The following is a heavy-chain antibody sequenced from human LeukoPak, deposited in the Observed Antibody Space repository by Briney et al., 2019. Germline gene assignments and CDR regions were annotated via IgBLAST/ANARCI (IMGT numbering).Heavy chain of an antibody. V-gene: IGHV4-61*02. D-gene: IGHD5-12*01. J-gene: IGHJ6*03. CDR1: GGSISSGSYY. CDR3: ARAVGGQKSGYDGNRRTYYYYVDV. Sequence: SETLSLTCTVSGGSISSGSYYWSWIRQPAGKGLEWIGRIYTTGRTNYNPSLKSRVSISIDTSKNQFSLRLSPVTAADTAVYYCARAVGGQKSGYDGNRRTYYYYVDVWGKGTTVTISS. CDR2: IYTTGRT.